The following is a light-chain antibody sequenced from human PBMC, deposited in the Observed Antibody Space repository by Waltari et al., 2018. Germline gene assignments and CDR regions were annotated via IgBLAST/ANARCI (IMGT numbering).Light chain of an antibody. CDR2: INSDGSH. V-gene: IGLV4-69*01. CDR3: QTWGTGWV. Sequence: QLVLTQSPSASASLAASVTLTCTLRSGHSNYAIAWPQQQPGKGPRFLMKINSDGSHNKGDGIPDRFSGSTSGAERYLTISSLQSEDEAAYYCQTWGTGWVFGGGTKLTVL. J-gene: IGLJ3*02. CDR1: SGHSNYA.